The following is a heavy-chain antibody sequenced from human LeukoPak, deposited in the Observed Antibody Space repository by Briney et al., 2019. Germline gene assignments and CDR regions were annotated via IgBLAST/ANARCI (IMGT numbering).Heavy chain of an antibody. CDR3: ARDRAFDY. V-gene: IGHV3-66*02. CDR2: IYSGGST. D-gene: IGHD3-10*01. J-gene: IGHJ4*02. CDR1: GFTVSSNY. Sequence: PGGSLRLSCAASGFTVSSNYMSWVRQAPGKGLEWVSVIYSGGSTYYEDSVKGRFTISRYNSKNTLYLQMNSLRAEDTAVYYCARDRAFDYWGQGTLVTVSS.